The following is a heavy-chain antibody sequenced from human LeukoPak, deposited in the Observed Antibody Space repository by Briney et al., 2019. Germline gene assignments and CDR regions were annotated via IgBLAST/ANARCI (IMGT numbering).Heavy chain of an antibody. D-gene: IGHD6-13*01. V-gene: IGHV1-2*02. Sequence: ASVKVSCKASGYTFTGYYMHWVRQAPGQGLEWMGWINPNSGGTNYAQKFQGRVTMTRDTSISTAYMELSRLRSDDTAVYYCARDLAAAGTRDYYYYYMDVWGKGTTVTISS. CDR1: GYTFTGYY. J-gene: IGHJ6*03. CDR3: ARDLAAAGTRDYYYYYMDV. CDR2: INPNSGGT.